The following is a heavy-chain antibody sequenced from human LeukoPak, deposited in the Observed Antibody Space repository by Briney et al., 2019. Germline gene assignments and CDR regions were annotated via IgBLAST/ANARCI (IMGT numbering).Heavy chain of an antibody. CDR3: ARGLIITMVRGVANWFDP. V-gene: IGHV4-34*01. CDR1: GGSFSGYY. D-gene: IGHD3-10*01. CDR2: INHSGST. J-gene: IGHJ5*02. Sequence: SSETLSLTCAVYGGSFSGYYWSWIRQPPGKGLEWIGEINHSGSTNYNPSLKSRVTISVDTSKNQFSLKLSSVTAADTAVYYCARGLIITMVRGVANWFDPWGQGTLVTVSS.